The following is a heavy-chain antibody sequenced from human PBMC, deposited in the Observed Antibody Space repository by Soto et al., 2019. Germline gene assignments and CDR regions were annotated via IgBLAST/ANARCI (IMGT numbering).Heavy chain of an antibody. CDR3: ARYYYDRSGYYPL. V-gene: IGHV3-33*08. J-gene: IGHJ4*02. CDR2: IWSDGSNK. Sequence: GGSLRLSCAVSGFTVSTYGMHWVRQAPGKGLEWVAVIWSDGSNKYYADSVKGRFTISRDNSKNTLYLQMNSLRAEDTAVYYCARYYYDRSGYYPLWGQGTLVTVSS. D-gene: IGHD3-22*01. CDR1: GFTVSTYG.